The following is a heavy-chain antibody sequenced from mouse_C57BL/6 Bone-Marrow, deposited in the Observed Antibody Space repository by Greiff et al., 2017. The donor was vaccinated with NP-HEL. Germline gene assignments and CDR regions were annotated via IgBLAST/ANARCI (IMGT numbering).Heavy chain of an antibody. CDR1: GFTFSSYA. CDR3: TRDSSYDWYFDV. J-gene: IGHJ1*03. V-gene: IGHV5-9-1*02. CDR2: ISSGGDYI. Sequence: EVKLMESGEGLVKPGGSLKLSCAASGFTFSSYAMSWVRQTPEKRLEWVAYISSGGDYIYYADTVKGRFTISRDNARNTLYLQMSSLKSEDTAMYYCTRDSSYDWYFDVWGTGTTVTVSS. D-gene: IGHD1-1*01.